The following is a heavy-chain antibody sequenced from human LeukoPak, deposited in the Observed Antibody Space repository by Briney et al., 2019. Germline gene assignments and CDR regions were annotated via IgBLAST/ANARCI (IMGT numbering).Heavy chain of an antibody. CDR3: ARGPSGSYYLYFDY. CDR1: GGSISSGGYS. D-gene: IGHD1-26*01. J-gene: IGHJ4*02. V-gene: IGHV4-30-2*01. Sequence: SETLSLTCAVSGGSISSGGYSWSWIRQPPGKGLEWIGYIYHSGSTYYNPSLKSRVTISVDRSKNQFSLKLSSVTAADTAVYCCARGPSGSYYLYFDYWGQGTLVTVSS. CDR2: IYHSGST.